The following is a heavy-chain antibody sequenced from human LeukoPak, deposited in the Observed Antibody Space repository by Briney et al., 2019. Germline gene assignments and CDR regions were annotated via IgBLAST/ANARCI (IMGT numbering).Heavy chain of an antibody. CDR2: IYHSGST. D-gene: IGHD3-3*01. CDR1: GGSISSGGYY. Sequence: KTSETLSLTCTVSGGSISSGGYYWSWIRQPPGKGLEWIGYIYHSGSTYYNPSLKSRVTISVDRSKNQFSLKLSSVTAADTAVYYCARARFLEWLSRWGQGTLVTVSS. V-gene: IGHV4-30-2*01. CDR3: ARARFLEWLSR. J-gene: IGHJ4*02.